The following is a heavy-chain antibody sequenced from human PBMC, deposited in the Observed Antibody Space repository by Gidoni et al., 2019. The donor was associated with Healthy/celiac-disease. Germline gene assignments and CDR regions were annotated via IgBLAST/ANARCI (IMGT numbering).Heavy chain of an antibody. J-gene: IGHJ6*02. Sequence: EVQLVESGGGLIQPGGSLRLSCAASGFTVSSHYMSWVRQAPGKGLEWVSVIYRGGSTYYADSVKGRFTISRDNSKNTLYLQMNSLRAEDTAVYYCASANSQWLVLGYYYGMDVWGQGTTVTVSS. CDR2: IYRGGST. CDR1: GFTVSSHY. V-gene: IGHV3-53*01. D-gene: IGHD6-19*01. CDR3: ASANSQWLVLGYYYGMDV.